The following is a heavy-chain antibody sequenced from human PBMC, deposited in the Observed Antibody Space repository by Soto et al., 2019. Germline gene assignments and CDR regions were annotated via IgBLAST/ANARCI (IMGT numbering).Heavy chain of an antibody. D-gene: IGHD6-25*01. Sequence: SETLSLTCAVSGGSISSGGYSWSWIRQPPGKGLEWIGYIYHSGSTYYNPSLKSRVTISVDRSKNQFSLKLSSVTAADTAVYYCARHSKAAAWDFDYWGRGTLVTVSS. V-gene: IGHV4-30-2*01. CDR1: GGSISSGGYS. J-gene: IGHJ4*02. CDR2: IYHSGST. CDR3: ARHSKAAAWDFDY.